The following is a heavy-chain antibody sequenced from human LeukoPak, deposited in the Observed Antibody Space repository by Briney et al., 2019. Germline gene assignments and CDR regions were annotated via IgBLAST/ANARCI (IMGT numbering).Heavy chain of an antibody. D-gene: IGHD1-26*01. CDR1: GFTFSSCA. CDR2: ISGGGGTT. V-gene: IGHV3-23*01. Sequence: GGSLRLSCAASGFTFSSCAMTWVRQAPGKGLEWVSVISGGGGTTYYADSVRGRFTISRDNSENTLYLQMNSLRAEDTAVYYCAKGYSGSYLDYWGQGTLVTVSS. J-gene: IGHJ4*02. CDR3: AKGYSGSYLDY.